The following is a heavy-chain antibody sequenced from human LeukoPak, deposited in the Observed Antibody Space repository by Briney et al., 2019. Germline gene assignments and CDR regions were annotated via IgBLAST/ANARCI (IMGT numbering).Heavy chain of an antibody. CDR3: ARGGYYGSGNDFRFDP. V-gene: IGHV4-59*01. CDR2: IYYSGST. CDR1: GFTLSQSA. Sequence: GSLRLSCAASGFTLSQSAMSWIRQPPGKGLEWIGYIYYSGSTNYKPSLKSRVTISVDTSKNQFSLKLSSVTAADTAVYYCARGGYYGSGNDFRFDPWGQGTLVTVSS. J-gene: IGHJ5*02. D-gene: IGHD3-10*01.